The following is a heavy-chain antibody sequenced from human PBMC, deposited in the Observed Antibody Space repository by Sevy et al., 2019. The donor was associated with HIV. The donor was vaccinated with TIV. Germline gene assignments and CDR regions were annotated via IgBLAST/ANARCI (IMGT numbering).Heavy chain of an antibody. Sequence: ASVKVSCKASGYAFTGYYIHWVRQAPGQGLEWMGRINPISGGTDDSQHFQGRVTMTRDTSISTAYMDITRLTSDDTAGYYCARAPTDFWTGGMDVWGQGTVVTVSS. D-gene: IGHD3-3*01. J-gene: IGHJ6*02. CDR3: ARAPTDFWTGGMDV. CDR2: INPISGGT. CDR1: GYAFTGYY. V-gene: IGHV1-2*06.